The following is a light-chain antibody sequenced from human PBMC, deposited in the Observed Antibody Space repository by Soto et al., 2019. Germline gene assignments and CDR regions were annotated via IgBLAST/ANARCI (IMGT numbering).Light chain of an antibody. Sequence: EIVLTQSPGTLYLSPGERATLSCRASQSVNNNYLAWYQQKPGQAPRLLIYGASRRATGIPDRFSGSGSGTDLTLTISRLEPEDFAVYSCQQYGSSPLTFGGGTKVEIK. CDR2: GAS. CDR1: QSVNNNY. CDR3: QQYGSSPLT. V-gene: IGKV3-20*01. J-gene: IGKJ4*01.